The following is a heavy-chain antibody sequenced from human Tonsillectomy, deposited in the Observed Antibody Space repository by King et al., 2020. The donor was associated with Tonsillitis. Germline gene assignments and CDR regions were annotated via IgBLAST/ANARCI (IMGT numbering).Heavy chain of an antibody. V-gene: IGHV4-59*01. CDR1: GGSISSYY. D-gene: IGHD3-3*01. Sequence: VQLQESGPGLVKPSETLSLTCTVSGGSISSYYWSWIRQPPGKGLEWIGYIYYSGSTNYNPSLKSRVTISVDTSKNQFPLKLSSVTAADTAVYYCARDRFFSGSWGQGTLVTVSS. CDR3: ARDRFFSGS. CDR2: IYYSGST. J-gene: IGHJ4*02.